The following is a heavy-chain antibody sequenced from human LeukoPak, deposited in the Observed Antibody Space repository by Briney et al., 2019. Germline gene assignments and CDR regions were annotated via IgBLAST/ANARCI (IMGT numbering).Heavy chain of an antibody. CDR1: GGSISSGGYS. CDR2: IYHSGST. D-gene: IGHD2-2*02. CDR3: ARGRRYCSSTSCYRRYYYYYGMDV. V-gene: IGHV4-30-2*01. Sequence: SETLSLTCAVSGGSISSGGYSWSWIRQPPGKGLEWIGYIYHSGSTYYNPSLKSRVTISVDTSKNQFSLKLSSVTAADTAVYYCARGRRYCSSTSCYRRYYYYYGMDVWGQGTTVTVSS. J-gene: IGHJ6*02.